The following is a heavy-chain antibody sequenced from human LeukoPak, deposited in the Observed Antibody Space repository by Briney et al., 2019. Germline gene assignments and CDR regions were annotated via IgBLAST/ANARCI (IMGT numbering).Heavy chain of an antibody. CDR2: INPNSGGT. V-gene: IGHV1-2*02. CDR3: ARDSSGYPIDY. Sequence: GASVKVSCKASGYTFTGYFIHWVRQAPGQGLEWMGWINPNSGGTNYAQKFQGRVTMTRDTSISTAYMELRSLRSDDTAVYYCARDSSGYPIDYWGQGTLVTVSS. D-gene: IGHD3-22*01. CDR1: GYTFTGYF. J-gene: IGHJ4*02.